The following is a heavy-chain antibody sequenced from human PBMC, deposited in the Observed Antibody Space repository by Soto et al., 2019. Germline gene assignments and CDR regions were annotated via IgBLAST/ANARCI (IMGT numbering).Heavy chain of an antibody. V-gene: IGHV4-59*01. D-gene: IGHD3-16*01. J-gene: IGHJ5*02. CDR3: ARDRGGITVSSKPLGEWFDP. Sequence: SETLSLTCSVSGGSISSYYWSWIRQPPGEGLEWIGYFYDSGSTNYNPSLKSRATISLDSPKNQFSLRLTSVTAADTAVYYCARDRGGITVSSKPLGEWFDPWGQGTLVTVSS. CDR2: FYDSGST. CDR1: GGSISSYY.